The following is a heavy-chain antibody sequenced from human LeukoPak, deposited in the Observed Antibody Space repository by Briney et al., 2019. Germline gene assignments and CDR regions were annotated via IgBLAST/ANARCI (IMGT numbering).Heavy chain of an antibody. CDR2: MLYDGSKE. Sequence: PGRSLRLSCAASGFIFNTYSMHWVRQAPGKGLDWVSFMLYDGSKEYYADSVKGRFTIARDNSKNTLYLHLNNLRPEDTAMYYCARDNYGVDYWGQGTLVTVSS. CDR3: ARDNYGVDY. CDR1: GFIFNTYS. J-gene: IGHJ4*02. V-gene: IGHV3-30-3*01. D-gene: IGHD3-16*01.